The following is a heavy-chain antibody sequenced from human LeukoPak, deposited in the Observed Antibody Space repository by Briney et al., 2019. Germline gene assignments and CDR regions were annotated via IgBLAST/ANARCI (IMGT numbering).Heavy chain of an antibody. CDR2: ISTGAGVI. Sequence: GGSLRLSCAASGFTFSDYEMNWVRQAPEKGLEWVSYISTGAGVIFYADSVKGRFTISRDNAKNSLYLQMNSLRAEDTALYYCARDGCSSTSCYSDYWGQGTLVTVSS. D-gene: IGHD2-2*01. J-gene: IGHJ4*02. V-gene: IGHV3-48*03. CDR3: ARDGCSSTSCYSDY. CDR1: GFTFSDYE.